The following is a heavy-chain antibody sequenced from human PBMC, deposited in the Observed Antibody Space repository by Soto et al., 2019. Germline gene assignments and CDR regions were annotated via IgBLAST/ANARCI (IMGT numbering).Heavy chain of an antibody. V-gene: IGHV1-18*01. Sequence: QVQLVQSGDEVRKPGSSVKVSCKASGYIFVNYDIAWVRQAPGQGLEWMGWISPYSGNTHYANKVQGRLTMTTDTSTSTDSMYLGSLTSDDTAVSYCAIVDTYVTHTPQDVWVQGTTVTVSS. D-gene: IGHD5-18*01. CDR2: ISPYSGNT. CDR1: GYIFVNYD. CDR3: AIVDTYVTHTPQDV. J-gene: IGHJ6*02.